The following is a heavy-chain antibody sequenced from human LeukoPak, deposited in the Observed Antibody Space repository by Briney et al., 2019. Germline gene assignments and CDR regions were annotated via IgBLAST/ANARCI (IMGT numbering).Heavy chain of an antibody. CDR1: GFTFSSYS. CDR2: ISSSSSTI. V-gene: IGHV3-48*01. J-gene: IGHJ4*02. D-gene: IGHD3-3*01. Sequence: GGSLRLSCAASGFTFSSYSMNWVRQAPGKGLEWVSYISSSSSTIYYADSVKGRFTISRDNAKNSLYLQMNSLRAEDTAVYYWARYGGDSFYDFWSGSKTGFDYWGQGTLVTVSS. CDR3: ARYGGDSFYDFWSGSKTGFDY.